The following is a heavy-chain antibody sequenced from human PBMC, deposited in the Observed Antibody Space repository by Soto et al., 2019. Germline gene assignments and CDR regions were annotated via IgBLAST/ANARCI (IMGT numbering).Heavy chain of an antibody. Sequence: GGSLRLSCAVAGYTFGNHWMHWVRQAPGKGLEWVSRMNIDGSIINYAGSVKGRFTVSRDNAKNSLYLQMNSLRVEDTAVYYCAKAEVDCWGPGTLVTVSS. CDR1: GYTFGNHW. CDR3: AKAEVDC. CDR2: MNIDGSII. J-gene: IGHJ4*02. V-gene: IGHV3-74*01.